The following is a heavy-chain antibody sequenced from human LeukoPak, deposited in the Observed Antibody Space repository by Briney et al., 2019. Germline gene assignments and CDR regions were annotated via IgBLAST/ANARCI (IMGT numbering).Heavy chain of an antibody. Sequence: GASVKVSCKASGYTFTSYAMHWVRQAPGQRLEWMGWINAGNGNTKYSQEFQGRVTITRDMSTSTVYMELSSLRSEDTAVYYCAVRALGRLLYYFDYWGQGTLVTVSS. CDR1: GYTFTSYA. CDR2: INAGNGNT. V-gene: IGHV1-3*03. D-gene: IGHD2-21*02. CDR3: AVRALGRLLYYFDY. J-gene: IGHJ4*02.